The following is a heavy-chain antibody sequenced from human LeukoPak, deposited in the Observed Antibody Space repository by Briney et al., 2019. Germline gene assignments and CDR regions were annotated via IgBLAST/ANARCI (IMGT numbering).Heavy chain of an antibody. J-gene: IGHJ6*02. D-gene: IGHD2-2*01. V-gene: IGHV4-30-4*01. CDR2: IYYSGST. CDR1: GGSISSGDYY. CDR3: AREIVVVPAAASYYYYYGMDV. Sequence: SETLSLTCTVSGGSISSGDYYWSWIHQPPGKGLEWIGYIYYSGSTYYNPSLKSRVTISVDTSKNQFSLKLSSVTAADTAVYYCAREIVVVPAAASYYYYYGMDVWGQGTTVTVSS.